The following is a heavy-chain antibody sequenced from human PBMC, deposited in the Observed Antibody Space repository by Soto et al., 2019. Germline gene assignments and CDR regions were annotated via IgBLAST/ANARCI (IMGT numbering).Heavy chain of an antibody. CDR1: GGTFSYQA. V-gene: IGHV1-69*06. CDR2: IVPMFGSA. D-gene: IGHD3-3*01. J-gene: IGHJ6*02. CDR3: VRRDDFDYYYGMDV. Sequence: QVQLVQSGAEVKKPGSSVKVACKASGGTFSYQAISWVRQAPGQGLEWMGGIVPMFGSANYAQKFEGRVTTIADKSTNTAYMELTSLTSEDTAVYYCVRRDDFDYYYGMDVWGPGTTVTVSS.